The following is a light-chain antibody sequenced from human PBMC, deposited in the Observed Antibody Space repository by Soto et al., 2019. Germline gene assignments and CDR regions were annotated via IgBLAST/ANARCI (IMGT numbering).Light chain of an antibody. V-gene: IGKV1-39*01. Sequence: DIQMTQSPPFLSASVGDIVTITCRASQNIRTYLTWYQQKPGKARTVLIYATSTLQRGVPSRFSGSTTGTDFTLTITGLQPEDSATYYCQRTLSVPRTFGLGTKVDV. CDR3: QRTLSVPRT. CDR1: QNIRTY. CDR2: ATS. J-gene: IGKJ3*01.